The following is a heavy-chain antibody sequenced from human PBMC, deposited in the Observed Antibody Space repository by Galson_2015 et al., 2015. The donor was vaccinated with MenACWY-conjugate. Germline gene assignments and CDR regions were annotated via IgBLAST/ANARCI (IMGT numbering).Heavy chain of an antibody. V-gene: IGHV3-23*01. CDR3: AKGANYYDSRGKRYDAFDI. Sequence: SLRLSCAASGFTFSKYVMSWVRQAPGKGLEWVSGISGRGGDIDYADSVKGRFTISRDNSKNTVYLQMNSLRAEDTAVYHCAKGANYYDSRGKRYDAFDIWGQGTMVTVSS. CDR1: GFTFSKYV. D-gene: IGHD3-22*01. CDR2: ISGRGGDI. J-gene: IGHJ3*02.